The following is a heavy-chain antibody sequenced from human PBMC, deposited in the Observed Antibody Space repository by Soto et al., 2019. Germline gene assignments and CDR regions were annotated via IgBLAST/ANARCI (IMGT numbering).Heavy chain of an antibody. CDR3: AKDHCTNGVCSLLDDAFDI. Sequence: GGSLRLSCAASGFTFISYGMHWVRQAPGKGLEWVAVISYDGSNKYYADSVKGRFTISRDNSKNTLYLQMNSLRAEDTAVYYCAKDHCTNGVCSLLDDAFDIWGQGTMVTVSS. V-gene: IGHV3-30*18. CDR1: GFTFISYG. J-gene: IGHJ3*02. CDR2: ISYDGSNK. D-gene: IGHD2-8*01.